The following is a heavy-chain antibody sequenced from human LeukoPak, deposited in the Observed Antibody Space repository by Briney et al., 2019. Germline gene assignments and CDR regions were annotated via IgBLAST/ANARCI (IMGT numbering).Heavy chain of an antibody. CDR1: GFTFSTYN. CDR3: ARHRRYCSGDTCLIFDY. J-gene: IGHJ4*02. V-gene: IGHV3-21*01. CDR2: ITSSSSYI. Sequence: GGSLRLSCAASGFTFSTYNMNWVRQAPGKGLEWVSYITSSSSYIYYADSVKGRFTISRDNAKNSLYLQMNSLRAEDTAVYYCARHRRYCSGDTCLIFDYWGQGTLVTVSS. D-gene: IGHD2-15*01.